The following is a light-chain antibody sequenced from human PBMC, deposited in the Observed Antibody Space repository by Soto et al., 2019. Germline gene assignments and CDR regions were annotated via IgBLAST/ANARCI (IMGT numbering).Light chain of an antibody. V-gene: IGKV3D-15*01. CDR2: GAS. CDR3: QQYDSSGT. J-gene: IGKJ1*01. CDR1: QSVDSN. Sequence: EIVMTQSPGTLSVSTGEGATLSCRASQSVDSNLAWYQQKPGQAPRLLIYGASTRPTGIPDRFSGSGSGTEFTLTISSLQSEDFAVYYCQQYDSSGTFGQGTKVDIK.